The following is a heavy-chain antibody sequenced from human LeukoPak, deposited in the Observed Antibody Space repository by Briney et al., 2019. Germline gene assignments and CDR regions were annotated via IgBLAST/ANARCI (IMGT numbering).Heavy chain of an antibody. CDR3: ARDMSSDWDYYYYYGMDV. D-gene: IGHD6-19*01. CDR2: FSGTSGNA. CDR1: GFTFSSHA. Sequence: GGSLRLSCAASGFTFSSHAVSWVRQAPGKGLEWVSTFSGTSGNAYYADSVKGRFTISRDNSKSTLYLQMNSLRAEDTAVYHCARDMSSDWDYYYYYGMDVWGQGTTVTVSS. V-gene: IGHV3-23*01. J-gene: IGHJ6*02.